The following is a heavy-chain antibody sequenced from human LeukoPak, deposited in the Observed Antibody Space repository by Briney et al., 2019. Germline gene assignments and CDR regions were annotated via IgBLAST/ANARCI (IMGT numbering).Heavy chain of an antibody. J-gene: IGHJ4*02. CDR3: ARGLGYCTSTTCLLPFDY. Sequence: PGGSLRLSCAASGFTFSTYYMTWVRQAPGKELECVSVIYSGGSTYYADSVKGRFTVPRDNSKNTLYLQMNSLRAEDTAMYYCARGLGYCTSTTCLLPFDYWGQGTLVTVSS. CDR2: IYSGGST. D-gene: IGHD2-2*01. CDR1: GFTFSTYY. V-gene: IGHV3-53*01.